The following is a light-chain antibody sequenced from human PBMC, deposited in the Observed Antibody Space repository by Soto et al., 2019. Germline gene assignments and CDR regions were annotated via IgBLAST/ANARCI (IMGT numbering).Light chain of an antibody. CDR1: SSDVGNYNY. V-gene: IGLV2-11*01. Sequence: QSVLTQPRSVSGSPGQSVTISCTGPSSDVGNYNYVSWYQQHPGKAPKLMIYDVNERPSGVPDRFSGSKSGNTASLTISGLQAEDEADYYCCSYAGSYTDVFGTGTKVTVL. CDR3: CSYAGSYTDV. J-gene: IGLJ1*01. CDR2: DVN.